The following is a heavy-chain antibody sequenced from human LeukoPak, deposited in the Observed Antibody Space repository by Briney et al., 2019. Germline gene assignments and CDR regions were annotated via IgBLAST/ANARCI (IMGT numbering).Heavy chain of an antibody. V-gene: IGHV1-8*02. CDR2: MNPNSGYA. CDR3: ARGEYYGSGSLGY. J-gene: IGHJ4*02. CDR1: GYSFISYD. D-gene: IGHD3-10*01. Sequence: ASVKVSCKASGYSFISYDINWVRQAPGQGLEWMEWMNPNSGYAGFAQKFQGRVTSTRDTSTGTAYLELSSLRSEDPAVYFCARGEYYGSGSLGYWGQGTLVTVSS.